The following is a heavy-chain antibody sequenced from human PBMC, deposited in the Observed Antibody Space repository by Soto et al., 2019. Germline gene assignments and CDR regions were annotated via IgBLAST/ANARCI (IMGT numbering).Heavy chain of an antibody. CDR2: IIPIFGTA. J-gene: IGHJ4*02. D-gene: IGHD3-3*01. Sequence: QVQLVQSGAEVKKPGSSVKVSCKASGGTFSSYAISWVRQAPGQGLEWMGGIIPIFGTANYAQKFQGRVTITAAESTSTAYMELSSLRSEDTAVYYCARSSVGGTYDFWSGYYLDYWGQGTLVTVSS. CDR3: ARSSVGGTYDFWSGYYLDY. CDR1: GGTFSSYA. V-gene: IGHV1-69*01.